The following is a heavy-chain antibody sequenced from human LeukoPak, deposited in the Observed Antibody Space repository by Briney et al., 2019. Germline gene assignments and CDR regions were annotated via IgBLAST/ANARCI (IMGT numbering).Heavy chain of an antibody. J-gene: IGHJ4*02. D-gene: IGHD1-26*01. V-gene: IGHV4-59*08. Sequence: SETLSLTCTVSGGSISSYYWSWIRQPPGKGLECIGYIYDSGSTNYNPSLKSRVSISVDTSKNQFPLKLSSVTAADTAVYYCARHGGSYSFDYWGQGAPVTVSS. CDR3: ARHGGSYSFDY. CDR1: GGSISSYY. CDR2: IYDSGST.